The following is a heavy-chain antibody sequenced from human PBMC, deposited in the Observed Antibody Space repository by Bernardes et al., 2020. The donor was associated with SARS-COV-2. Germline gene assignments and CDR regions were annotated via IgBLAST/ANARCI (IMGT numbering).Heavy chain of an antibody. Sequence: GGSLRLSCAASGFTVASDYVTWVRQAPGKGLEWVSLIFSGGRAQYADSVRGRFTISRDNSRDTVFLQMNSLRAEDTAVYYCATQYLATFDLWGQGTMV. J-gene: IGHJ3*01. CDR1: GFTVASDY. D-gene: IGHD2-2*01. V-gene: IGHV3-53*01. CDR3: ATQYLATFDL. CDR2: IFSGGRA.